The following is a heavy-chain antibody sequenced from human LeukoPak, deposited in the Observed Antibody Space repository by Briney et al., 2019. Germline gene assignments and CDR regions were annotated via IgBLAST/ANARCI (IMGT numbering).Heavy chain of an antibody. CDR2: MNPNSGNT. J-gene: IGHJ6*03. Sequence: ASVKVSCKASGYTFTSYDINWVRQATGQGLEWMGRMNPNSGNTGYAQKFQGRVTMTRNTSISTAYMELSSLRSEDTAVYYCASLNIVVVPAAMDYYMDVWGKGTTVTISS. CDR1: GYTFTSYD. V-gene: IGHV1-8*01. D-gene: IGHD2-2*01. CDR3: ASLNIVVVPAAMDYYMDV.